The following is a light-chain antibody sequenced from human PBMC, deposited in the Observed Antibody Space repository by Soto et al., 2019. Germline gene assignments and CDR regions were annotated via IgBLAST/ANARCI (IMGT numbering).Light chain of an antibody. CDR2: AAS. J-gene: IGKJ1*01. Sequence: DIQMTQSPSSLTASVGDRVTITCRASQSISSHLSWYQQKPGKAPKLLIYAASSLQSRVPSRFSGSGSGTDFTLTISSLQPEDFATYCCQQSSSTPWTFGQGTRVEIK. CDR3: QQSSSTPWT. V-gene: IGKV1-39*01. CDR1: QSISSH.